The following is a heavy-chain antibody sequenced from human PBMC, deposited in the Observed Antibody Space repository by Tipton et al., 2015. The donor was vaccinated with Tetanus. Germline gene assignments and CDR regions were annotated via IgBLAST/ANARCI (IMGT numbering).Heavy chain of an antibody. J-gene: IGHJ6*02. CDR3: ARGPTVTTAHYYYGMDV. CDR2: ISYSGANI. V-gene: IGHV3-23*01. Sequence: SLRLSCAASGFTFRSYAMAWVRQAPGKGLEWVSSISYSGANIYYADSVKGRFTISRDNSNNMLFLQMSSLRLGDTAIYYCARGPTVTTAHYYYGMDVWGQGTTVTVSS. D-gene: IGHD4-11*01. CDR1: GFTFRSYA.